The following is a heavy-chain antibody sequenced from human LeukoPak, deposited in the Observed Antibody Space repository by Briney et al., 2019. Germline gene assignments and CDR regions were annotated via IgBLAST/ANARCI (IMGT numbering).Heavy chain of an antibody. CDR2: IIPIFRTT. J-gene: IGHJ4*02. CDR3: ARADWIAAGGDY. D-gene: IGHD6-13*01. V-gene: IGHV1-69*05. CDR1: GGTFSSYA. Sequence: ASVKVSCKASGGTFSSYAINWVRQAPGQGLEWMGGIIPIFRTTNYAQKFQGRVTMTRDMSTSTVYMEVSSLRSEDTAVYYCARADWIAAGGDYWGQGTLVTVSS.